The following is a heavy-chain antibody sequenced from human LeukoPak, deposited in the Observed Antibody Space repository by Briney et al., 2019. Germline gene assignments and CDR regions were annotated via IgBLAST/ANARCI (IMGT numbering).Heavy chain of an antibody. CDR3: ARDIAVAGPVLDY. J-gene: IGHJ4*02. CDR1: GFTFSSYG. Sequence: GGSLRLSCAASGFTFSSYGMHWVRQAPGKGLEWVAFIRYDGSNKYYADSVKGRFTISRDNSKNTLYQQMNSLRAEDTAVYYCARDIAVAGPVLDYWGQGTLVTVSS. V-gene: IGHV3-30*02. D-gene: IGHD6-19*01. CDR2: IRYDGSNK.